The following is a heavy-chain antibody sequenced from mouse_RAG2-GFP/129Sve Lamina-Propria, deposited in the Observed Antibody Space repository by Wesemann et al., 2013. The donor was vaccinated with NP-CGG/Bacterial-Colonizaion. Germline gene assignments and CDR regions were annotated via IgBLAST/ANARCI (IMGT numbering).Heavy chain of an antibody. J-gene: IGHJ1*03. CDR3: ARRGRAGTWYFDV. Sequence: VQLQQPGTELVKPGASVKLSCKASGYTFTDYNMDWVKQSHGKSLEWIGDINPNNGGTIYNQKFKGKATLTVDKSSSTAYMELRSLTSEDTAVYYCARRGRAGTWYFDVWGTGTTVTVSS. CDR1: GYTFTDYN. CDR2: INPNNGGT. V-gene: IGHV1-18*01. D-gene: IGHD3-3*01.